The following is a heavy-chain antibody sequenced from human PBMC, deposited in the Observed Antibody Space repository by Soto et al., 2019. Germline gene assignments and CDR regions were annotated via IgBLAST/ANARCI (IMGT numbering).Heavy chain of an antibody. CDR2: IVVGNGNT. CDR1: EFTFTNSA. V-gene: IGHV1-58*01. J-gene: IGHJ4*02. CDR3: AAKGQIHQFNSRGPGLFDS. D-gene: IGHD2-15*01. Sequence: SVKVSCKASEFTFTNSAVQWVRQARGQRLEWIGWIVVGNGNTNYAQKFQERVTVTRDMSTSTVYMELSSLRSEDTAVYYCAAKGQIHQFNSRGPGLFDSWGQGNLVTVSS.